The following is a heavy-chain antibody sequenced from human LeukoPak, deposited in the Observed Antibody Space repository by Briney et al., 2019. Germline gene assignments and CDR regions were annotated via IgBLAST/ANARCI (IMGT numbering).Heavy chain of an antibody. V-gene: IGHV3-30*02. D-gene: IGHD1-26*01. CDR1: GFTFRSYD. Sequence: GGSLRLSCLGSGFTFRSYDMHWVRQAPGKGPEWVAFFQDEGISKNYGDSVKGRFAISRDNFKNTVYLEMTSLTTEDTALYYCAKARDSANYYFDSWGQGTLVTVSS. J-gene: IGHJ4*02. CDR2: FQDEGISK. CDR3: AKARDSANYYFDS.